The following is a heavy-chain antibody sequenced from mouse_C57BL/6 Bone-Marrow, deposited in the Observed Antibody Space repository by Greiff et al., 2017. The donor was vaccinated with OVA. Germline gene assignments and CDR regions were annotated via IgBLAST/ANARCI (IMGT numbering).Heavy chain of an antibody. CDR2: IYPRSGNT. CDR3: ARSELVYFDY. Sequence: QVHVKQSGAELARPGASVKLSCKASGYTFTSYGISWVKQRTGQGLEWIGEIYPRSGNTYYNEKFKGKATLTADKSSSTAYMELRSLTSEDSAVYFCARSELVYFDYWGQGTTLTVSS. V-gene: IGHV1-81*01. J-gene: IGHJ2*01. D-gene: IGHD4-1*01. CDR1: GYTFTSYG.